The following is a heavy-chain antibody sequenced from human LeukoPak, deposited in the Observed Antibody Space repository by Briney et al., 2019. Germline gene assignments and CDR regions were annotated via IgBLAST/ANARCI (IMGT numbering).Heavy chain of an antibody. CDR3: AKDHGIAAAGYFDY. CDR1: GFTFSIYW. D-gene: IGHD6-13*01. J-gene: IGHJ4*02. CDR2: INQDGSQK. V-gene: IGHV3-7*03. Sequence: GGSLRLSCAASGFTFSIYWMSWVRQAPGKGLEWVANINQDGSQKYYVDSVKGRFTISRDNAKNSLYLQMNSLRAEDTALYYCAKDHGIAAAGYFDYWGQGTLVTVSS.